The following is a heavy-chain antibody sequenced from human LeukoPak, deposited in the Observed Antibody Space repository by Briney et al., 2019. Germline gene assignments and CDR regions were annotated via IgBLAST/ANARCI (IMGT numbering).Heavy chain of an antibody. CDR1: GYTFTSYG. CDR3: AREWITMVRGVIIETKPLDY. D-gene: IGHD3-10*01. CDR2: ISAYNGNT. J-gene: IGHJ4*02. V-gene: IGHV1-18*01. Sequence: GASVKVSCKASGYTFTSYGISWVRQAPGQGLEWMGWISAYNGNTNYAQKLQGRVTMTTDTSTSTVYMELSSLRSEDTAVYYCAREWITMVRGVIIETKPLDYWGQGTLVTVSS.